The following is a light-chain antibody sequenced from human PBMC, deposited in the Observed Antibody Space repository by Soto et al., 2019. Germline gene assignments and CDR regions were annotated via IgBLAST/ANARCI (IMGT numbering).Light chain of an antibody. J-gene: IGKJ4*01. V-gene: IGKV3-11*01. CDR3: QQRSNWPST. CDR1: QSVSSY. CDR2: DAS. Sequence: EIVLTQSPATLSLSPGDRAALSCRASQSVSSYLAWYQQKPGQAPRLLIYDASKRATGIPARFSGSGSGTNFTLTISSLEPEDFAVYFCQQRSNWPSTFGGGSKVEI.